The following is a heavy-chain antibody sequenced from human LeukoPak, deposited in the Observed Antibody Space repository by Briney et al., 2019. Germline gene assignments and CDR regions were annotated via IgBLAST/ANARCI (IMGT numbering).Heavy chain of an antibody. CDR2: IKPGGSER. J-gene: IGHJ4*02. CDR1: GFSLGTFW. CDR3: VKDWRSAADPVFDY. Sequence: GGSLRLSCAASGFSLGTFWMSWVRQAPGKGLEWVANIKPGGSERYYVDSVTGRFTSCRDKAQNSLYLQMSSLSVDDIAVYYCVKDWRSAADPVFDYWGQGTLVSVSS. D-gene: IGHD3-16*01. V-gene: IGHV3-7*01.